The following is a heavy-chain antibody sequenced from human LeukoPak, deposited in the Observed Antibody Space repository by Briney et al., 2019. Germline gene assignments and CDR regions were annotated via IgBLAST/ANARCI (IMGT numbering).Heavy chain of an antibody. CDR3: ARSASGSYAFDI. D-gene: IGHD1-26*01. J-gene: IGHJ3*02. V-gene: IGHV4-4*02. Sequence: SETLSLTCAVSGGSISSPNWWSWVRQPPGKGRKWIGEIYHSGSTNYNLSLKSRVTISVDKAKNQFSLKLNSVTAADTAVYYCARSASGSYAFDIWGQGTMVTVSS. CDR1: GGSISSPNW. CDR2: IYHSGST.